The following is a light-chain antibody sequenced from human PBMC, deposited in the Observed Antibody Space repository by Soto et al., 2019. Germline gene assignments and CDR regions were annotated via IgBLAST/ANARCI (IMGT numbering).Light chain of an antibody. V-gene: IGLV1-40*01. CDR3: QSYDSSRSGWV. Sequence: QSVLTQPPSVSGAPGQRVTISCTGSSSNIGAGYDVPWYQQLPGTAPKLLIYGNSNRPSGVPDRFSGSKSGTSASLAITGLKAEEESDYYCQSYDSSRSGWVFGGGTKLTVL. CDR2: GNS. J-gene: IGLJ3*02. CDR1: SSNIGAGYD.